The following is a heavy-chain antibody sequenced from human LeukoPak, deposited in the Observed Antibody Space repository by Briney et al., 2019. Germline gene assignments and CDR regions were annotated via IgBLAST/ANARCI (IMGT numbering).Heavy chain of an antibody. J-gene: IGHJ1*01. Sequence: PGGSLRLSCAASGFTFSSYSMTWVRQAPGKGLEWVTSISSSSSYIYYADSVKGRFTISRDNAKNSLYLQMNSPRAEDTAVYYCYGSGSRFGLQHWGQGTLVTVSS. V-gene: IGHV3-21*01. CDR3: YGSGSRFGLQH. CDR2: ISSSSSYI. CDR1: GFTFSSYS. D-gene: IGHD3-10*01.